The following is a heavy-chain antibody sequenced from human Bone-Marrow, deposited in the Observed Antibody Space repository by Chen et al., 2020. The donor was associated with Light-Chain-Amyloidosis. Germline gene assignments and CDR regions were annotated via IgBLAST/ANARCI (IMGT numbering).Heavy chain of an antibody. V-gene: IGHV3-9*01. Sequence: EVQMVESGGGLVQPGRSPRLSCVTSGFTYKKWAIHWVRQAPGKGLEWVSGFDYNSGRRDYADSVRGRFTVSSDSSKNSLFLEMNSLRVEDTALYYCTQDGVPGGADFWGPGTMVTVSS. CDR3: TQDGVPGGADF. J-gene: IGHJ4*02. CDR2: FDYNSGRR. D-gene: IGHD1-1*01. CDR1: GFTYKKWA.